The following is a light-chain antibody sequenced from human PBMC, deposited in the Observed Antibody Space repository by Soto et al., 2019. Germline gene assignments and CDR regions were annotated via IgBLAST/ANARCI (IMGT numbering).Light chain of an antibody. Sequence: QSALTQPASVSGSPGQSITISCTGASSDLGDYNYVSWYQQHPGKAPKLMIYDVSSRPSGVSDRFSGSKSGNTASLTISGLQAEDEADYYCTSYTTTGPYVFATGTKLTVL. V-gene: IGLV2-14*03. J-gene: IGLJ1*01. CDR3: TSYTTTGPYV. CDR1: SSDLGDYNY. CDR2: DVS.